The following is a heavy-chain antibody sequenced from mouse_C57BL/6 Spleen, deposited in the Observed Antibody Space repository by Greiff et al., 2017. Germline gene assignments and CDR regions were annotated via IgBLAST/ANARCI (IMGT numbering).Heavy chain of an antibody. J-gene: IGHJ3*01. D-gene: IGHD1-1*01. CDR1: GYSITSGYY. CDR3: ARDYYGSSYVGFAY. CDR2: ISYDGSN. Sequence: EVKLLESGPGLVKPSQSLSLTCSVTGYSITSGYYWNWIRQFPGNKLEWMGYISYDGSNNYNPSLKNRISITRDTSKNQFFLKLNSVTTEDTATYYCARDYYGSSYVGFAYWGQGTLVTVSA. V-gene: IGHV3-6*01.